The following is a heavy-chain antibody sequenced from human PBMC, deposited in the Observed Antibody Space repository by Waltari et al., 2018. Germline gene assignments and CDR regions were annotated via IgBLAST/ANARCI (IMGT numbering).Heavy chain of an antibody. CDR3: ARRISRYNRNTAPYTWIDP. CDR1: GYKFTDFW. CDR2: MDPADSYT. V-gene: IGHV5-10-1*03. D-gene: IGHD3-9*01. Sequence: EVQLVQSGAEVKKPGESLRISCQASGYKFTDFWIIWVRQVPGKGLEWLGKMDPADSYTFYSPSFQGHVTISADKSINTAYLQWSSLKASDTAIYFCARRISRYNRNTAPYTWIDPWGQGTLVTVSS. J-gene: IGHJ5*02.